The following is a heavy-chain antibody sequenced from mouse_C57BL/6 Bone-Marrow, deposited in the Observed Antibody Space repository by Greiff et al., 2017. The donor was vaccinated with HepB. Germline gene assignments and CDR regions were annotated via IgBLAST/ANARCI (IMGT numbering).Heavy chain of an antibody. CDR3: AREDYYGYAMDY. CDR2: IFPGSGST. J-gene: IGHJ4*01. Sequence: QVHVKQSGPELVRPGASVKISCKAPGYTFTSHWMQWVRQRPGQGLEWIGEIFPGSGSTYYNEKFKGKSTLTVDTSSSTAYMQLSSLTSEDSAVYFCAREDYYGYAMDYWGQGTSVTVSS. D-gene: IGHD1-1*01. V-gene: IGHV1-56*01. CDR1: GYTFTSHW.